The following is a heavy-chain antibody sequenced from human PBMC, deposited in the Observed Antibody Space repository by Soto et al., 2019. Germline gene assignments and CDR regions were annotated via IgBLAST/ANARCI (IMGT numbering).Heavy chain of an antibody. J-gene: IGHJ4*02. CDR2: MNPNSGNT. CDR1: GYTFTSYD. CDR3: ARERAAAGFDY. Sequence: QVQLVQSGAEVKKPGASVNVSCKASGYTFTSYDINWVRQATGQGLEWMGWMNPNSGNTGYAQEFQGRVTMTRNTSISTAYMDLSSLRSDDTAVYYCARERAAAGFDYWGQGTLVTVSS. V-gene: IGHV1-8*01. D-gene: IGHD6-13*01.